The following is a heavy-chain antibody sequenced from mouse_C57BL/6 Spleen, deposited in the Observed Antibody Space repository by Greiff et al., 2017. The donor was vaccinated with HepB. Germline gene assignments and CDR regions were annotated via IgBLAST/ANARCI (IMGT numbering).Heavy chain of an antibody. J-gene: IGHJ1*03. CDR3: AKYYYGSSPWYFDV. CDR1: GYTFTDYY. D-gene: IGHD1-1*01. Sequence: EVQLQQSGPELVKPGASVKISCKASGYTFTDYYMNWVKQSHGKSLEWIGDINPNNGGTSYNQKFKGKATLTVDKSSSTAYMELRSLTSEDSAVYYCAKYYYGSSPWYFDVWGKGTTVTVSS. CDR2: INPNNGGT. V-gene: IGHV1-26*01.